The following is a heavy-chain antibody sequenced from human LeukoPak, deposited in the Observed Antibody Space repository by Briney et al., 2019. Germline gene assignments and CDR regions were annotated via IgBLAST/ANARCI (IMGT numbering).Heavy chain of an antibody. CDR2: IYSGGNT. Sequence: GGSLRLSCAASGFTVRSNYMGWIRQAPGKGLEWVSIIYSGGNTNYADSVKGRFTISRGNSRNTLYLQMNSLRAEDTAVYYCAKVASDSSGWYHFDYWGQGTLVNVCS. V-gene: IGHV3-53*01. CDR1: GFTVRSNY. J-gene: IGHJ4*02. CDR3: AKVASDSSGWYHFDY. D-gene: IGHD6-19*01.